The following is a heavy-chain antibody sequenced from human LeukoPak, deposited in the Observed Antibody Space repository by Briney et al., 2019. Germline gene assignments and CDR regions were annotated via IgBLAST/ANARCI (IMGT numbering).Heavy chain of an antibody. CDR2: IKHDGSEK. CDR3: ARDPNYYDSSGSDY. J-gene: IGHJ4*02. D-gene: IGHD3-22*01. CDR1: GFSFSGYW. V-gene: IGHV3-7*01. Sequence: GGFLRLSCVASGFSFSGYWMAWVRQAPGKGLEWVASIKHDGSEKNYVDSVKGRFTISRDNVRTSLYLQMNSLRAEDTAVYYCARDPNYYDSSGSDYWGQGTLVTVSS.